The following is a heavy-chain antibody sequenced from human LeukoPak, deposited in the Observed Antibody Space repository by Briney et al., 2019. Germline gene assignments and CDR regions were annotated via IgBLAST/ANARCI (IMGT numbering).Heavy chain of an antibody. CDR2: IIPILGIA. CDR1: GYTFTSYY. J-gene: IGHJ6*02. D-gene: IGHD2-2*03. CDR3: ARDLDIVVVPAATHYYYGMDV. Sequence: SVKVSCKASGYTFTSYYMHWVRQAPGQGLEWMGRIIPILGIANYAQKFQGRVTITADKSTSTAYMELSSLRSEDTAVYYCARDLDIVVVPAATHYYYGMDVWGQGTTVTVSS. V-gene: IGHV1-69*04.